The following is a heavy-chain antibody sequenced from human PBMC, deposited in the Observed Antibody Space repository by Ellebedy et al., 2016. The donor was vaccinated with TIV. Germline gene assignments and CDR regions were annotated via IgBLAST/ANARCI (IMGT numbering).Heavy chain of an antibody. Sequence: GESLKISCTASGFTFSNYAMHWVRQSPGKGLEWVSSISSTSTYIYYADSVKGRFTISRDNAKNSVYLQMNSPRAEDTAVYYRARGRTFGAVADVFDYWGQGTLVTVSS. J-gene: IGHJ4*02. CDR2: ISSTSTYI. CDR3: ARGRTFGAVADVFDY. V-gene: IGHV3-21*01. D-gene: IGHD6-19*01. CDR1: GFTFSNYA.